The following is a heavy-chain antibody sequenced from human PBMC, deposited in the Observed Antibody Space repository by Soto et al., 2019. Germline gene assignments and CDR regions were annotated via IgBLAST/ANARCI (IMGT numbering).Heavy chain of an antibody. D-gene: IGHD6-19*01. Sequence: QLQLKESGSGLVKPSQTLSLTCAVSGGSISSGGYSWNWIRQPPGKGLEWIGYIYHNGNTYYNPSLKSRVTISVDRSKDQFSLKLNSVTAADTAVYSCARGSGWPPAFDYWGQGTLVTVSS. V-gene: IGHV4-30-2*01. CDR2: IYHNGNT. J-gene: IGHJ4*02. CDR1: GGSISSGGYS. CDR3: ARGSGWPPAFDY.